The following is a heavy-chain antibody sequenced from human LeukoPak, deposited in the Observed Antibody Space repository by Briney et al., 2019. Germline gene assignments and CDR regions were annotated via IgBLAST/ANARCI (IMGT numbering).Heavy chain of an antibody. CDR2: ITSISSAS. V-gene: IGHV3-23*01. J-gene: IGHJ4*02. CDR3: VKDRPNYYGSNGHYYRQNSDY. CDR1: GFTFSIYA. D-gene: IGHD3-22*01. Sequence: PGGSLRLSCAASGFTFSIYAMSWVRQAPGKGLEWVSSITSISSASFYADSVKGRFTISRDNSRDTLYLQINSLRAGDTAIYYCVKDRPNYYGSNGHYYRQNSDYWGQGTLVAVSS.